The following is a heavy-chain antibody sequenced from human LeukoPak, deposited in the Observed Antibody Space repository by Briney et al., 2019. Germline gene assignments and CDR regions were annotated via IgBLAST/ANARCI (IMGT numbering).Heavy chain of an antibody. CDR1: GYTFTSYD. V-gene: IGHV1-8*03. J-gene: IGHJ6*03. D-gene: IGHD6-13*01. CDR2: MNPNSGNT. CDR3: ARQIIAAAGPPHYYYMVV. Sequence: SLRVSCKASGYTFTSYDINWVRQAGAQGLEWMGWMNPNSGNTVYAQKFQRRVTITRNISISTAYMELSSLRSEHTAVYYCARQIIAAAGPPHYYYMVVWGEGTTVTISS.